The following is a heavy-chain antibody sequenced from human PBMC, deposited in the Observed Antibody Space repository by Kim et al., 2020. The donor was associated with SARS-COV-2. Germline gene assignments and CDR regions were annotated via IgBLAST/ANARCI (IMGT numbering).Heavy chain of an antibody. J-gene: IGHJ6*02. D-gene: IGHD5-12*01. CDR3: ARTDIVATIFMAGMDV. CDR1: GGTFISYA. Sequence: SVKVSCKASGGTFISYAISWVRQAPGQGLEWMGGIIPIFGTANYAQKFQGRVTITADESTSTAYMELSSLRSEDTAVYYCARTDIVATIFMAGMDVWGQGTTVTVSS. CDR2: IIPIFGTA. V-gene: IGHV1-69*13.